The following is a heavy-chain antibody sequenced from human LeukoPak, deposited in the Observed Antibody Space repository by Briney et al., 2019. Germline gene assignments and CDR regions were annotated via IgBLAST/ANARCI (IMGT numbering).Heavy chain of an antibody. D-gene: IGHD5-12*01. J-gene: IGHJ4*02. CDR1: GFTFSSYG. CDR2: ISYDGSNK. V-gene: IGHV3-30*18. Sequence: GGSLRLSCAASGFTFSSYGMLWVRQAPGKGLEWVAVISYDGSNKYYADSVKGRFTISRDNSKNTLYLQMNSLRAEDTAVYYCAKDLYGIVATFMSEAPDYWGQGTLVTVSS. CDR3: AKDLYGIVATFMSEAPDY.